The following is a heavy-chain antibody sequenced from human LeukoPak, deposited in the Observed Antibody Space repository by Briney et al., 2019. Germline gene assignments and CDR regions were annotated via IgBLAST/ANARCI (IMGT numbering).Heavy chain of an antibody. CDR1: GFTFSNFG. Sequence: GEPLRLSCAASGFTFSNFGMHWVRQAPGKGLEWMAVISYDGKVTYYADSVKGRFTISRDNAKNSLYLQLNSLRVEDTAVYYCARAPPKQLLHLYWGQGTLVTVSS. D-gene: IGHD6-13*01. CDR3: ARAPPKQLLHLY. CDR2: ISYDGKVT. V-gene: IGHV3-30*03. J-gene: IGHJ4*02.